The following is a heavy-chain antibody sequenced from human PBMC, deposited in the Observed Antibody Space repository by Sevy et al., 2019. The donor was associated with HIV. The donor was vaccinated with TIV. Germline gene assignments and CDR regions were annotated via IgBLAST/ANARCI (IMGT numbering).Heavy chain of an antibody. J-gene: IGHJ5*02. V-gene: IGHV3-7*01. CDR2: INQGGSEK. D-gene: IGHD6-13*01. CDR1: GFTFSAYW. Sequence: GGSLRLSCAASGFTFSAYWMHWVRPAPGKGLEWVANINQGGSEKHYVDSVKGRFTISRDNAKNSLFLQMNSLRAEDTAAYYCARALAAAASSWGQGALVTVSS. CDR3: ARALAAAASS.